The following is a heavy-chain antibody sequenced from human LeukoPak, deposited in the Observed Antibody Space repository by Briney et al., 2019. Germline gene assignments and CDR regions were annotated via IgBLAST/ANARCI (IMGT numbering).Heavy chain of an antibody. CDR1: GFIFDDYA. J-gene: IGHJ6*02. Sequence: GGSLRLSCAASGFIFDDYAMHWVRQAPGKGLEWVSGISWNSGSIGYADSVKGRFTISRDNAKNSLYLQMNSLRAEDTALYYCAKDANYYYYGMDVWGQGTTVTVSS. V-gene: IGHV3-9*01. CDR3: AKDANYYYYGMDV. CDR2: ISWNSGSI.